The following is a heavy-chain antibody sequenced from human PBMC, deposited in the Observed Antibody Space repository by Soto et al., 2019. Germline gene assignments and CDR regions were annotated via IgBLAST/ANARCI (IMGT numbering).Heavy chain of an antibody. Sequence: SETLSLTCAVYGGSFSGYYWSWIRQPPGKGLEWIGEINHSGSTNYNPSLKSRVTISVDTSKNQFSLKLSSVTAADTAVYYCARDSRSWYNWFDPWGQGTLVTVSS. V-gene: IGHV4-34*01. CDR2: INHSGST. D-gene: IGHD6-13*01. J-gene: IGHJ5*02. CDR1: GGSFSGYY. CDR3: ARDSRSWYNWFDP.